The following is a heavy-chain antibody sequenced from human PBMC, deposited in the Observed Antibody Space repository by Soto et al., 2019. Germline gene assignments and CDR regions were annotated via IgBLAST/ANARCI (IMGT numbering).Heavy chain of an antibody. J-gene: IGHJ1*01. Sequence: EVQLVESGGGLVQPGGSLRLSCAASGFTFSIYWMHWVRQAPGKGLVWVSRMNMDGSRTSYADFAKGRFTIPRDDAKRSVYLQMSKLRPQDTAVYYCVRGDGDRYVAHGYRGRHWREGPVVTVSS. CDR2: MNMDGSRT. D-gene: IGHD2-21*01. CDR3: VRGDGDRYVAHGYRGRH. CDR1: GFTFSIYW. V-gene: IGHV3-74*01.